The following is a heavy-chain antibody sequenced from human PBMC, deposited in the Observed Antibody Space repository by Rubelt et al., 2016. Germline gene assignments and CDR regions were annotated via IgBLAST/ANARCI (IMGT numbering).Heavy chain of an antibody. D-gene: IGHD3-10*01. Sequence: QVQLQQWGAGLLKPSETLSLTCAVYGGSFNNYYWFWIRQPPGKGLEWIGEVNHNGKTNYNPSPKSRVTISVNPSKNQFSLKLTSGTAADAAVYSCARHKMRDGEVHFDYWGQGTLVTVSS. V-gene: IGHV4-34*01. CDR2: VNHNGKT. CDR3: ARHKMRDGEVHFDY. CDR1: GGSFNNYY. J-gene: IGHJ4*02.